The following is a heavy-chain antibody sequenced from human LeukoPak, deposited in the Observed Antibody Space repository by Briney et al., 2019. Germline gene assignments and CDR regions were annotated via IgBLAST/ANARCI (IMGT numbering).Heavy chain of an antibody. CDR1: GYSISSGNY. CDR3: TRGYGGNIDY. D-gene: IGHD4-23*01. J-gene: IGHJ4*02. CDR2: IYHSGTT. Sequence: SETLSLTCTVSGYSISSGNYWGWLRQPPGKGLEWIGNIYHSGTTYYNPSLKSRVTISVDKSNNQFSLKLSSETAADTAMYYCTRGYGGNIDYWGQGTLVTVSS. V-gene: IGHV4-38-2*02.